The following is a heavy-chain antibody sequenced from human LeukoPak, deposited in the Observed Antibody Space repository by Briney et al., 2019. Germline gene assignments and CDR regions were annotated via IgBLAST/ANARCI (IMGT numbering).Heavy chain of an antibody. CDR2: ISWNSGSI. V-gene: IGHV3-9*03. CDR1: GFTFDDYA. D-gene: IGHD2-8*02. Sequence: GGSLRLSCAASGFTFDDYAMHWVRQAPGKGLEWVSGISWNSGSIGYADSVKGRFTISRDNAKNSLYLQMNSLRGEDMALYYCAKDEFVASDFTGAFDIWGQGTMVTVPS. CDR3: AKDEFVASDFTGAFDI. J-gene: IGHJ3*02.